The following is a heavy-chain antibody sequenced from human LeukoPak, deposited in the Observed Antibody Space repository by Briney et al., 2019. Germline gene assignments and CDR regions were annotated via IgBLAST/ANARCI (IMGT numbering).Heavy chain of an antibody. J-gene: IGHJ4*02. CDR2: IWHDGSND. V-gene: IGHV3-33*06. Sequence: GGSLRLSCAASGFTVSSNYMHWVRQAPGKGLEWVARIWHDGSNDDYADSVKGRFTISRDNSKNTLYLQMNSLRAEDTAIYYCAKVTGDYYDTSGAFDYWGQGTLVTVSS. D-gene: IGHD3-22*01. CDR1: GFTVSSNY. CDR3: AKVTGDYYDTSGAFDY.